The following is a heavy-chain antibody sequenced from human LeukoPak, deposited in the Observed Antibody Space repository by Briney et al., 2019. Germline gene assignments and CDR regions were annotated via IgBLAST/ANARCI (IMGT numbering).Heavy chain of an antibody. D-gene: IGHD2-21*02. CDR1: GFTFHTYA. CDR3: AKVRGVGTHIWLLPSDV. CDR2: ISGGGGGT. V-gene: IGHV3-23*01. Sequence: GGSLRLSCAASGFTFHTYAMSWVRQTPGKGLEWVSSISGGGGGTYYAHSVKGRFTVSRDNANNTLYLQMNGLTAADTAFYYCAKVRGVGTHIWLLPSDVRGQGTLVTVSS. J-gene: IGHJ1*01.